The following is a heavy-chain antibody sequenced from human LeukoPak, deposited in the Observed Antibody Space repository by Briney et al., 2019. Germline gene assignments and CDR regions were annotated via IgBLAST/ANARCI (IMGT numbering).Heavy chain of an antibody. V-gene: IGHV4-59*01. J-gene: IGHJ5*02. CDR3: AGDGRDNWFDP. Sequence: SETLSLTCTVSGGSISSYYWSWIRQPPGKGLEWIGYIYYSGSTNYNPSLKSRVTISVDTSKNQFSLKLSSVTAADTAVYYCAGDGRDNWFDPWGQGTLVTVSS. CDR1: GGSISSYY. CDR2: IYYSGST. D-gene: IGHD1-26*01.